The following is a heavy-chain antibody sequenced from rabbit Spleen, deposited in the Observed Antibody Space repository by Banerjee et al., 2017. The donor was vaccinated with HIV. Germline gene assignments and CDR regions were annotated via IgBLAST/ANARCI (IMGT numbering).Heavy chain of an antibody. CDR3: STSRAGDYAYYGMDL. J-gene: IGHJ6*01. D-gene: IGHD2-1*01. CDR1: GFSFSDNYY. Sequence: QEQLVESGGGLVQPEGSLTLTCTASGFSFSDNYYMWWVRQAPGKGLEWIGCIYTGSGATYYASWANGRFSISKASSTTVTLQMTSLTAADTATYFCSTSRAGDYAYYGMDLWGQGTLVTVS. V-gene: IGHV1S45*01. CDR2: IYTGSGAT.